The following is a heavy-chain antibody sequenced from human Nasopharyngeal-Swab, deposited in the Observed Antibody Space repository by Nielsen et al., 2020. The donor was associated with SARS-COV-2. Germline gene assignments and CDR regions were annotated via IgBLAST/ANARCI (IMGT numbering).Heavy chain of an antibody. CDR3: ARRGRCSGSSCDMDV. J-gene: IGHJ6*02. D-gene: IGHD2-2*01. CDR1: GYTFNKYA. Sequence: VKASCKASGYTFNKYAINWVRQAPGQGLEWMGMINPGSGGTTYAQKFQGRVTMTRDTSTSTVFMDLSSLRSEDTAVYYCARRGRCSGSSCDMDVWGQGTTVTVSS. V-gene: IGHV1-46*02. CDR2: INPGSGGT.